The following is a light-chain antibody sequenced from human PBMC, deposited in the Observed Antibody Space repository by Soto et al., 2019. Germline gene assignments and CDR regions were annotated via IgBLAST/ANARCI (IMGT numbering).Light chain of an antibody. CDR1: SSDVGSYNL. J-gene: IGLJ2*01. CDR3: SSYTSSSTLVV. Sequence: QSVLTQPASVSGSPGQSITISCTGTSSDVGSYNLVSWYQQHPDKAPKLMIYEVSNRPSGVSNRFSGSKSGNTASLTISGLQAEDEADYYCSSYTSSSTLVVFGGGTQLTVL. V-gene: IGLV2-14*02. CDR2: EVS.